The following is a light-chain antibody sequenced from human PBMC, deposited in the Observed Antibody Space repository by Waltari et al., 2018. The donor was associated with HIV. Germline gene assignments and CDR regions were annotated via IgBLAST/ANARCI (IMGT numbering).Light chain of an antibody. CDR1: SNNVGASG. V-gene: IGLV10-54*01. J-gene: IGLJ3*02. Sequence: QAALTQPPSVSQALRQTATLTCTGNSNNVGASGASWLQQHKGHPPKLLSYRNNNRPSGISERFSASRSGNTASLTITGLQPEDEADYYCPAWDSSLSAWVFGGGTKLAVL. CDR3: PAWDSSLSAWV. CDR2: RNN.